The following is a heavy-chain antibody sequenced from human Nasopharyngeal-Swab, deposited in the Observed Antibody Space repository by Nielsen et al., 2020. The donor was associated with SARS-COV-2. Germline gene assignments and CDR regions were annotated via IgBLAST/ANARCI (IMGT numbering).Heavy chain of an antibody. D-gene: IGHD1-26*01. CDR1: GFTFSSYS. Sequence: GESLKISCAASGFTFSSYSMNWVRQAPGKGLEWVSSISSGSAYIYYADSVKGRFTISRDKSKNTLYLQMNSLRAEDTAVYYCARPKGGSYLDAFDIWGQGTMVTVSS. V-gene: IGHV3-21*06. CDR3: ARPKGGSYLDAFDI. J-gene: IGHJ3*02. CDR2: ISSGSAYI.